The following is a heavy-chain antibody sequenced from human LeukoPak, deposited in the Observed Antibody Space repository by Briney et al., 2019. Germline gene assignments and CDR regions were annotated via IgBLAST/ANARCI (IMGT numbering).Heavy chain of an antibody. CDR3: ARSHQYDYVWGSSIYYYYYMDV. CDR1: GGSISSYY. J-gene: IGHJ6*03. Sequence: PSETLSLTCTVFGGSISSYYWSWIRQPPGKGLEWIGYIYYSGSTNYNPSLKSRVTISVDTSKNQFSLKLSSVTAADTAVYYCARSHQYDYVWGSSIYYYYYMDVWGKGTTVTISS. CDR2: IYYSGST. D-gene: IGHD3-16*01. V-gene: IGHV4-59*01.